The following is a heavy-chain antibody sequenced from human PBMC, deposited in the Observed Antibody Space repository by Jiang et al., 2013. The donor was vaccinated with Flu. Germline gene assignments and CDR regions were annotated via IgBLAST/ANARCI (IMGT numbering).Heavy chain of an antibody. CDR3: ASHVGATSIDLFHY. CDR1: GGSVRSGTYY. CDR2: MYYSGST. Sequence: LLKPSETLSLTCTVSGGSVRSGTYYWSWIRQPPGKGLEWIGYMYYSGSTNYNPSLKSRVTISVDTFKNQFSLKLSSVTAADTAVYYCASHVGATSIDLFHYWGQGTLVTVSS. V-gene: IGHV4-61*01. D-gene: IGHD1-26*01. J-gene: IGHJ4*02.